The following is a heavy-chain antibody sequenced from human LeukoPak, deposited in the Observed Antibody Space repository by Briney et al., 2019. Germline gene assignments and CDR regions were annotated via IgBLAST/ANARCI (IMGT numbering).Heavy chain of an antibody. CDR2: INPNSGGT. V-gene: IGHV1-2*02. CDR1: GYTFTGYY. CDR3: ARCSRDIVVVPAAPAPDY. J-gene: IGHJ4*02. D-gene: IGHD2-2*01. Sequence: GASVKVSCKASGYTFTGYYMHWVRQAPGQGLEWMGWINPNSGGTNYAQKFQGRVTMTRDTSISTAYMELSRLRSDDTAVYYCARCSRDIVVVPAAPAPDYWGQGTLVTVSS.